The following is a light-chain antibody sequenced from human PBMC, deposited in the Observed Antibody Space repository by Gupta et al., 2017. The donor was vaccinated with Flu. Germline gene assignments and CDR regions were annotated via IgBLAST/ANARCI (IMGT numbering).Light chain of an antibody. CDR3: GTWDSSLSVGV. J-gene: IGLJ2*01. CDR2: DNN. V-gene: IGLV1-51*01. Sequence: KVSISCSGSSSNIGNNYVSWYQQLPGTAPKLLIYDNNERPSGIPDRFSGSKSGTSATLGITGLQTGDEADYYCGTWDSSLSVGVFGGGTKLTVL. CDR1: SSNIGNNY.